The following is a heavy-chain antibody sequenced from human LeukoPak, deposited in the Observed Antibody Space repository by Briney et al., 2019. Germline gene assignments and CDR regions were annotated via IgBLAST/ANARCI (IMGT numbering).Heavy chain of an antibody. Sequence: GASVKVSCKASGYTFVSYGIIWVRQAPGQGLEWIGWISAYNGHTIYAQNFQGRVTMTTDTSTSTAYMELRSLRSDDTAVYYCARDQEFGIAAVKSWFDPWGQGTLVTVSS. J-gene: IGHJ5*02. V-gene: IGHV1-18*01. D-gene: IGHD6-13*01. CDR2: ISAYNGHT. CDR1: GYTFVSYG. CDR3: ARDQEFGIAAVKSWFDP.